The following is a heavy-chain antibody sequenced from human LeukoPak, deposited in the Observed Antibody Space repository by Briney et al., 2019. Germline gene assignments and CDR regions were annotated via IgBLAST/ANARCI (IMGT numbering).Heavy chain of an antibody. D-gene: IGHD6-19*01. V-gene: IGHV1-18*01. J-gene: IGHJ5*02. CDR3: ARDLEIYSSGWYGWFDP. CDR1: GSTFTSYG. Sequence: ASVKVSCKDSGSTFTSYGISWVRQAPGQGLEWMGWISAYNGNTNYAQKLQGRVTMTTDTSTSTAYMELRSLRSDDTAVYYCARDLEIYSSGWYGWFDPWGQGTLVTVSS. CDR2: ISAYNGNT.